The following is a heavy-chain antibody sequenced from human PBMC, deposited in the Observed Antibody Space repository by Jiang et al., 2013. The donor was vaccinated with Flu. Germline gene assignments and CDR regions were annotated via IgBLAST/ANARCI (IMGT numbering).Heavy chain of an antibody. J-gene: IGHJ4*02. D-gene: IGHD6-13*01. V-gene: IGHV1-3*01. CDR2: INAGNGNT. Sequence: SVKVSCKASGYTFTSYAMHWVRQAPGQRLEWMGWINAGNGNTKYSQKFQGRVTITRDTSASTAYMELSSLRSEDTAVYYCARDARIAAATDYWGQGTLVTVSS. CDR3: ARDARIAAATDY. CDR1: GYTFTSYA.